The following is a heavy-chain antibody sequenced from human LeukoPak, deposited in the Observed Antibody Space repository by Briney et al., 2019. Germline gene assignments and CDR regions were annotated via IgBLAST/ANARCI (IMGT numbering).Heavy chain of an antibody. CDR1: GGSITSYIHY. V-gene: IGHV4-39*02. CDR3: VSNSSSSPWFDP. J-gene: IGHJ5*02. D-gene: IGHD6-6*01. Sequence: SETLSLTCTVSGGSITSYIHYWGWIRQPPGKGLEWIATVYYTGGTYYNPSLKSPVPISIDTSRNHFSLMLTSVIAADTAMYYCVSNSSSSPWFDPWGQGTLVTVSS. CDR2: VYYTGGT.